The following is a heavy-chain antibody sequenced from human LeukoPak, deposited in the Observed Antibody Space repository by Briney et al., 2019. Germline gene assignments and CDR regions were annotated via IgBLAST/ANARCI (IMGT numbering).Heavy chain of an antibody. D-gene: IGHD5-24*01. CDR2: IYYSGST. J-gene: IGHJ4*02. CDR3: AREGRDGSDY. Sequence: PSETLSRTCTVSGGSISSYYWSWIRQPPGKGLEWIGYIYYSGSTNYNPSLKSRVTISVDTSKNQFSLKLSSVTAADTAVYYCAREGRDGSDYWGQGTLVTVSS. V-gene: IGHV4-59*01. CDR1: GGSISSYY.